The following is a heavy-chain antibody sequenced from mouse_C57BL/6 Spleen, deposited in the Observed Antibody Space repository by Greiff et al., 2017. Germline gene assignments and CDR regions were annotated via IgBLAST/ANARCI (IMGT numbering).Heavy chain of an antibody. CDR2: ISDGGSYT. J-gene: IGHJ3*01. D-gene: IGHD2-5*01. V-gene: IGHV5-4*01. CDR3: ARDSNYERWFAY. CDR1: GFTFSSYA. Sequence: EVMLVESGGGLVKPGGSLKLSCAASGFTFSSYAMSWVRQTPEKRLAWVATISDGGSYTYYPDNVKGRFTISRDNAKNNLYLQMSHLKSEDTAMYYCARDSNYERWFAYWGQGTLVTVSA.